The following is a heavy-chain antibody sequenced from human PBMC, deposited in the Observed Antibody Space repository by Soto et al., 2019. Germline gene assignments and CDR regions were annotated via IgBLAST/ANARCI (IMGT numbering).Heavy chain of an antibody. CDR3: ASKFGELLADAFDI. Sequence: SETLSLTCTVSNASISSRKWWAWVRQTPGKGLEWNGEIYHSGSINHNPSLKSRVNMSLDKSKNQFSLKMTFVTAADTAVYYCASKFGELLADAFDIWGQGTVVT. CDR2: IYHSGSI. CDR1: NASISSRKW. J-gene: IGHJ3*02. V-gene: IGHV4-4*02. D-gene: IGHD3-10*01.